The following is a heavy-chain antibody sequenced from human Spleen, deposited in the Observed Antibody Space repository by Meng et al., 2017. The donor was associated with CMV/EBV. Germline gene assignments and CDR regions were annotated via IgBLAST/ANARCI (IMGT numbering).Heavy chain of an antibody. Sequence: SLKISCAAAGFTFNDDAMEWARQAPGKGLEWVSGVSWKSGCIGYADSVKGRFTISRDNAKNPLYLQMNSLRAEDTALYYCAKGGNSSSWYDPQFDYWGQGTLVTVSS. D-gene: IGHD6-13*01. J-gene: IGHJ4*02. CDR1: GFTFNDDA. CDR2: VSWKSGCI. V-gene: IGHV3-9*01. CDR3: AKGGNSSSWYDPQFDY.